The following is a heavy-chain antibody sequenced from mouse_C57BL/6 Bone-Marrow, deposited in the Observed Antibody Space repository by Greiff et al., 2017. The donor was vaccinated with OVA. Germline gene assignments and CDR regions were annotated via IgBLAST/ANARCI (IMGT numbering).Heavy chain of an antibody. CDR3: ARWGSSGLFDY. CDR2: IYPGDGDT. CDR1: GYAFSSSW. J-gene: IGHJ2*01. Sequence: VQLVESGPELVKPGASVKISCKASGYAFSSSWMNWVKQRPGKGLEWIGRIYPGDGDTNYNGKFKGKATLTADKSSSTAYMQLSSLTSEDSAVYFCARWGSSGLFDYWGQGTTLTVSS. D-gene: IGHD3-2*02. V-gene: IGHV1-82*01.